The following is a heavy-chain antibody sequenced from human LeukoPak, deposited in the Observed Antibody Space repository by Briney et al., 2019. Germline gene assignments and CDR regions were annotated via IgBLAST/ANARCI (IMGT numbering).Heavy chain of an antibody. Sequence: SETLSLTCAVYGGSFSGYYWSWIRQPPGKELEWIGEIYHSGSTNYNPSLKSRVTISVDTSKNPLSLKLSSVTAADTAVYYCARVIFGVVIPNWFDPWGQGTLVTVYS. CDR2: IYHSGST. D-gene: IGHD3-3*01. J-gene: IGHJ5*02. CDR1: GGSFSGYY. CDR3: ARVIFGVVIPNWFDP. V-gene: IGHV4-34*01.